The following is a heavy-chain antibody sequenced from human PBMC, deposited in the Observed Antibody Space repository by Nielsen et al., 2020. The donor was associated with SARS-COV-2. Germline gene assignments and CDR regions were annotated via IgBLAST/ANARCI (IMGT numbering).Heavy chain of an antibody. Sequence: GGSLRLSCAASGFTVSSNYMSWVRQAPGKGLEWVSGISWNSGSIGYADSVEGRFTISRDNAKNSLYLQMNSLRAEDTALYYCAKWESTTYYYDSSGYFVFDYWGQGTLVTVSS. J-gene: IGHJ4*02. CDR3: AKWESTTYYYDSSGYFVFDY. CDR1: GFTVSSNY. D-gene: IGHD3-22*01. CDR2: ISWNSGSI. V-gene: IGHV3-9*01.